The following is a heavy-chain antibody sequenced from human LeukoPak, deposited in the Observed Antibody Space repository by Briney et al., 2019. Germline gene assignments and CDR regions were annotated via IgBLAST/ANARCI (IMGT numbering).Heavy chain of an antibody. CDR1: GGSISSGGYY. D-gene: IGHD4-17*01. J-gene: IGHJ4*02. V-gene: IGHV4-31*03. CDR2: IYYSGST. Sequence: PSQTLSLTCTVSGGSISSGGYYWSWIRQHPGKGLGWIGYIYYSGSTYYNPSLKSRVTISVDTSKNQFSLKLSSVTAADTAVYYCAREYDYGDLYYFDYWGQGTLVTVSS. CDR3: AREYDYGDLYYFDY.